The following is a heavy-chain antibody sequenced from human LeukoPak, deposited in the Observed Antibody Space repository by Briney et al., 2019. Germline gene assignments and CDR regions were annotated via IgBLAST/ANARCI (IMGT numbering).Heavy chain of an antibody. CDR3: TKDWDGYNEGYFDY. CDR1: GFTFSSYG. V-gene: IGHV3-33*06. J-gene: IGHJ4*02. CDR2: IWYDGSNK. Sequence: PGGSLRLSCAASGFTFSSYGMHWARQAPGKGLEWVAVIWYDGSNKYYADSVKGRFTISRDNSKNTLYLQMNSLRAEDTAVYYCTKDWDGYNEGYFDYWGQGTLVTVSS. D-gene: IGHD5-24*01.